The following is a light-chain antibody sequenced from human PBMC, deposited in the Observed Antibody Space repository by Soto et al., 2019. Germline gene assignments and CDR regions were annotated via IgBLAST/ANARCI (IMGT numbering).Light chain of an antibody. CDR3: SSYAASNNFYFV. Sequence: QSVLTQPPSASGSPGQSVTISCTGTSSDVGGYNYVSWYQQYPGRAPKLMISDVTKQPSGVPDRFSGSKSGNTASLPVSGFEAEDEGEDDCSSYAASNNFYFVFGGGTKLTVL. CDR1: SSDVGGYNY. V-gene: IGLV2-8*01. J-gene: IGLJ3*02. CDR2: DVT.